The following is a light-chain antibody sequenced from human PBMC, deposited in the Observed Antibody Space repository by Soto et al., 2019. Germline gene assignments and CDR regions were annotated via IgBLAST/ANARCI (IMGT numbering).Light chain of an antibody. CDR1: NGDVGGYNY. J-gene: IGLJ1*01. Sequence: SALTQPRSVSGAPGQSVTISFTGNNGDVGGYNYVSWYQQHPGEAPKLMIYDVSKRPSGVPDRFSGSKSGNTASLTISGLQAEDEADYYCCSYAGNSYVFGTGTKSPS. CDR2: DVS. CDR3: CSYAGNSYV. V-gene: IGLV2-11*01.